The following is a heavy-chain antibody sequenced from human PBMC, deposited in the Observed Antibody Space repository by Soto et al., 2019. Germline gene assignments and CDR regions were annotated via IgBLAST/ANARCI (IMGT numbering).Heavy chain of an antibody. J-gene: IGHJ3*02. V-gene: IGHV1-46*03. D-gene: IGHD6-19*01. Sequence: ASVKVSCKASGYTCTSYYMHWVRQAPGQGLEWMGIINPSGGSTSYAQKFQGRVTMTRDTSTSTVYMELSSLRSEDTAVYYCARDRLHPTRGSGWPHDAFDIWGQGTMVTVSS. CDR3: ARDRLHPTRGSGWPHDAFDI. CDR2: INPSGGST. CDR1: GYTCTSYY.